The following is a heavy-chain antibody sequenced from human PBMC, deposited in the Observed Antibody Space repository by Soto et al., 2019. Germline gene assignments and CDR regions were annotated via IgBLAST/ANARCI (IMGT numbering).Heavy chain of an antibody. CDR2: IYSGGYT. J-gene: IGHJ4*02. V-gene: IGHV3-53*01. D-gene: IGHD3-10*01. Sequence: EVQLVESGGGLIQPGGSLRLSCAVSGFTVSNNYMSWVRQAPGKGLEGVSVIYSGGYTAYGDSVKGRFTISRDNSKNTLYIQMNNRGADAPAGFSGAPRGGGGGYWGQGTLVTVSS. CDR1: GFTVSNNY. CDR3: APRGGGGGY.